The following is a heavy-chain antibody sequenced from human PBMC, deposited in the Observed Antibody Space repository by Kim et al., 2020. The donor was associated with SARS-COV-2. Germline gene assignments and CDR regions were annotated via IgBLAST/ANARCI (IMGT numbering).Heavy chain of an antibody. V-gene: IGHV4-34*01. J-gene: IGHJ6*02. CDR3: ARGRGKGVEYYYYGMDV. CDR2: INHSGST. CDR1: GGSFSGYY. Sequence: SETLSLTFAVYGGSFSGYYWSWIRQPPGKGLEWIGEINHSGSTNYNPSLKSRVTISVDTSKNQFSLKLSSVTAADTAVYYCARGRGKGVEYYYYGMDVWGQGTTVTVSS. D-gene: IGHD3-3*01.